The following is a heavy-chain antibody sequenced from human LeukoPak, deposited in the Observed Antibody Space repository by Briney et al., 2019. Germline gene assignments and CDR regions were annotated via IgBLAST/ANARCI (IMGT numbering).Heavy chain of an antibody. D-gene: IGHD7-27*01. Sequence: GESLKISCKGSGYSFTSYWIGWVRQMPGKGLEWMGIIYPGDSDTRYSPSFQGQVTISADKSISTAYLQWSSLKASDTAMYYCARHRTHYLGGYYYYYMDVWGKGTTVTVSS. J-gene: IGHJ6*03. V-gene: IGHV5-51*01. CDR3: ARHRTHYLGGYYYYYMDV. CDR2: IYPGDSDT. CDR1: GYSFTSYW.